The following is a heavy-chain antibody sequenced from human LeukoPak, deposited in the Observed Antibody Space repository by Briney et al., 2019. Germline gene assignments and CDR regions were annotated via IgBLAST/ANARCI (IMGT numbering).Heavy chain of an antibody. CDR2: IYYSGST. J-gene: IGHJ6*03. V-gene: IGHV4-59*01. D-gene: IGHD3-10*01. Sequence: SETLSLTCTVSGGSISSYYWSWIRQPPGKGLEWLAYIYYSGSTTYNPSLKSRVTISVDTSKNRVSLKLSSVTAADTAVYYCARGRSVLLWFAYMDVWGKGTTVTVSS. CDR1: GGSISSYY. CDR3: ARGRSVLLWFAYMDV.